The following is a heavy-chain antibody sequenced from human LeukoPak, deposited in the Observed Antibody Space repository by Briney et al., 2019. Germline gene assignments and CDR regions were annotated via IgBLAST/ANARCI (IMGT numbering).Heavy chain of an antibody. V-gene: IGHV3-23*01. Sequence: GGSLRLSCAASGFTFSSYAMSWVRQAPGKGLEWVSAISGSGGSTYYADSVKGRFTISRDNSKNTLYLQMNSLRAENTAVYYFAGGMVAAAGPTGGGFDYWGQGTLVTVSS. J-gene: IGHJ4*02. CDR3: AGGMVAAAGPTGGGFDY. CDR1: GFTFSSYA. D-gene: IGHD6-13*01. CDR2: ISGSGGST.